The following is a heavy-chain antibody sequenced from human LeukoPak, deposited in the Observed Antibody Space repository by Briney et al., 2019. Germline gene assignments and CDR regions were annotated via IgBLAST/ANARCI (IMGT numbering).Heavy chain of an antibody. V-gene: IGHV3-23*01. CDR2: ISGSDGAT. Sequence: GGSLRLSCVGSGFTFSAYGLSWVRQAPGKGLESVSSISGSDGATSYADSVKGRFTISRDNSKNTLYLQMNSLRAEDTAVYYCAKDMRGVVLVPRAYYFDSWGQGTLVTVSS. D-gene: IGHD2-8*02. J-gene: IGHJ4*02. CDR1: GFTFSAYG. CDR3: AKDMRGVVLVPRAYYFDS.